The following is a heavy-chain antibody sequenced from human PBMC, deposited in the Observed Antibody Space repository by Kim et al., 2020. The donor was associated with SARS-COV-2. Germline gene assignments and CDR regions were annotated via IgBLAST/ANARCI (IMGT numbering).Heavy chain of an antibody. CDR3: VRYSSSWYSNRGGFDP. D-gene: IGHD6-13*01. CDR1: GGSISSSSYY. J-gene: IGHJ5*02. V-gene: IGHV4-39*01. Sequence: SETLSLTCTVSGGSISSSSYYWGWIRQPPGKGLEWIGSIYYSGSTYYNPSLKSRVTISVDTSKNQFSLKLSSVTAADTAVYYCVRYSSSWYSNRGGFDPWGQGTLVTVSS. CDR2: IYYSGST.